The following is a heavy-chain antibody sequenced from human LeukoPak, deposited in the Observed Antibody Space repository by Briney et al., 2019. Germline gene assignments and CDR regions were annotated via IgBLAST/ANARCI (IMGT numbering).Heavy chain of an antibody. CDR3: AKEDYGDHGYYYYGLDV. J-gene: IGHJ6*02. Sequence: GGSLRLSCAATGFTFSNYAIHWGRQAPGKGLEWVAVISYDGSDKYYADSVKGRFTISRDNSKNTLFLQMSSLRPEDTAVYYCAKEDYGDHGYYYYGLDVWGQGTTVTVSS. CDR1: GFTFSNYA. V-gene: IGHV3-30*18. CDR2: ISYDGSDK. D-gene: IGHD4-17*01.